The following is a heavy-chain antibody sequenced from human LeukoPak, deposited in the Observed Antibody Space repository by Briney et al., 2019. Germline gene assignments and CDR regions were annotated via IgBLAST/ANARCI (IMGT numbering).Heavy chain of an antibody. CDR2: IIPILGIA. J-gene: IGHJ4*02. CDR1: GGTFSSYA. CDR3: AREGISYCSGGSCYSYYFDY. Sequence: ASVKVSCKASGGTFSSYAISRVRQAPGQGLEWMGRIIPILGIANYAQKFQGRVTITADKSTSTAYMELSSLRSEDTAVYYCAREGISYCSGGSCYSYYFDYWGQGTLVTVSS. D-gene: IGHD2-15*01. V-gene: IGHV1-69*04.